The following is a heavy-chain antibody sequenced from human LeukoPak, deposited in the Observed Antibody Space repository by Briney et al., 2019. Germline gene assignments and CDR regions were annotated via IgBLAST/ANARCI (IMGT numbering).Heavy chain of an antibody. Sequence: SETLSLTCTVSGGSISTYYWRWIRQPPGKGLEWIGYINYSGSSNYNPSLRSRVTISVDAPKNQFSLKLSSVTAADTAVYYCARDMVVVSSNRYDDHYYGIDVWGQGTTVTVSS. J-gene: IGHJ6*02. CDR3: ARDMVVVSSNRYDDHYYGIDV. CDR1: GGSISTYY. D-gene: IGHD2-2*01. CDR2: INYSGSS. V-gene: IGHV4-59*12.